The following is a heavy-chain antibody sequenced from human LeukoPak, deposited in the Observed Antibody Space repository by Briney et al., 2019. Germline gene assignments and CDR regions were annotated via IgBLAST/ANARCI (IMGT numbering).Heavy chain of an antibody. V-gene: IGHV3-7*01. CDR1: GFTFSSYW. Sequence: GGSLRLSCAASGFTFSSYWMSWVRQAPGKGLEWVANIKQDGRDKYYVDSVKGRFTISRDNAKNSVYLQMNSLRAEDTAVYYCARDLRTGYFSDYWGQGTLVTVSS. CDR3: ARDLRTGYFSDY. CDR2: IKQDGRDK. J-gene: IGHJ4*02. D-gene: IGHD3/OR15-3a*01.